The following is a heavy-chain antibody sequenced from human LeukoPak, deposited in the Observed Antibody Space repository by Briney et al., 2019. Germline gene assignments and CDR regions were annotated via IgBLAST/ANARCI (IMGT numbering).Heavy chain of an antibody. CDR2: ISSGGSTI. CDR1: GFIFSNYD. J-gene: IGHJ2*01. Sequence: PGGSLRLSCAASGFIFSNYDMNWVRQAPGKELEWVSFISSGGSTIFYADSVKGRFTISRDDAKNSLYVQMNNLRVEDTAVYYCARDENGDSDFDLWGRGTLVTVSS. CDR3: ARDENGDSDFDL. D-gene: IGHD5-12*01. V-gene: IGHV3-48*01.